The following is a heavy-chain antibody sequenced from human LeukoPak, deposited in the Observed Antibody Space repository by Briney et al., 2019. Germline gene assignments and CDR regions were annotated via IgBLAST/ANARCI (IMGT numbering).Heavy chain of an antibody. CDR3: ARLPAPSGWFYFDP. CDR1: GFTFSTYW. CDR2: IKQDGNDK. V-gene: IGHV3-7*01. Sequence: GGSLRLSCAASGFTFSTYWMSWVRQAPGKGLEWVANIKQDGNDKYYVDSVKGRFTISRDNAKSSLYLQMNSLRAEDTAVYYCARLPAPSGWFYFDPWGQGTVVTVSS. D-gene: IGHD6-19*01. J-gene: IGHJ5*02.